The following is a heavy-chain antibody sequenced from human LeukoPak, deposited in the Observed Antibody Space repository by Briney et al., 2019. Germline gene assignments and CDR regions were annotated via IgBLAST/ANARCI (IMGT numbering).Heavy chain of an antibody. CDR3: ARVVGAFDH. D-gene: IGHD2-2*01. V-gene: IGHV1-18*04. Sequence: ASVKVSCKASGYTFTGCYMHWVRQAPGQGLEWMGWISAYNGNTNYAQKLQGRVTMTTDTSTSTAYMELRSLRSDDTAVYYCARVVGAFDHWGQGTLVTVSS. CDR2: ISAYNGNT. J-gene: IGHJ4*02. CDR1: GYTFTGCY.